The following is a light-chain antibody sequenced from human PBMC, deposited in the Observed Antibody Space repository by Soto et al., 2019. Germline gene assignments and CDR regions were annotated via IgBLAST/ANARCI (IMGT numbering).Light chain of an antibody. CDR2: DVS. Sequence: QSALTQPRSVCGSPGQSVTISCTGTSSDVGGYNYVSWSQQHPGNAPKLMIYDVSKRPSGVPDRFSGSKSGNTASLTISGLQAEDEADYYCCSYAGSYTYVFGTGTKLTVL. CDR3: CSYAGSYTYV. CDR1: SSDVGGYNY. J-gene: IGLJ1*01. V-gene: IGLV2-11*01.